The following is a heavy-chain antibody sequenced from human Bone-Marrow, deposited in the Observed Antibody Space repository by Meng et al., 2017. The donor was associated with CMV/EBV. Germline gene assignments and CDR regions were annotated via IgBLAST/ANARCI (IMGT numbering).Heavy chain of an antibody. CDR3: AREVGAPPSGWFDP. CDR1: GFTFSSYW. Sequence: GESLKISCAASGFTFSSYWMHWVRQAPGEGLVWVSRINSDGSSRSYADSVKGRFTISRDNAKNTLFLQMNSLRAEDTAVYYCAREVGAPPSGWFDPWGQGTLVTVSS. D-gene: IGHD1-26*01. CDR2: INSDGSSR. J-gene: IGHJ5*02. V-gene: IGHV3-74*01.